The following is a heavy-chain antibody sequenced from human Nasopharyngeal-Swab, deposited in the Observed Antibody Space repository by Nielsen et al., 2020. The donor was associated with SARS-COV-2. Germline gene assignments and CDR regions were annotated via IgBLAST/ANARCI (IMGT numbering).Heavy chain of an antibody. J-gene: IGHJ4*02. D-gene: IGHD6-19*01. CDR3: ARAPIAVAGKTFDY. V-gene: IGHV1-18*01. CDR1: GYTFISYG. CDR2: ISAYNGNT. Sequence: ASVKVSCKASGYTFISYGISWVRQAPGQGLEWMGWISAYNGNTNYAQKLQGRVTMTTDTSTSTAYMELRSLRSDDTAVYYCARAPIAVAGKTFDYWGQGTLVTVSS.